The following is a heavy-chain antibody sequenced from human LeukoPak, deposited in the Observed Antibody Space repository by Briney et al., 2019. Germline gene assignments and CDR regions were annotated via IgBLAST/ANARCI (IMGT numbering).Heavy chain of an antibody. J-gene: IGHJ6*03. CDR1: GFTFDDYT. V-gene: IGHV3-43*01. Sequence: GGSLRLSCAASGFTFDDYTMHWVRQAPGKGLEWVSLISWDGGSTYYADSVKGRFTSSRDNSKNSLYLQMNSLRTEDTALYYCAKGHCSSTSCPYYYYYYMDVWGKGTTVTVSS. CDR2: ISWDGGST. D-gene: IGHD2-2*01. CDR3: AKGHCSSTSCPYYYYYYMDV.